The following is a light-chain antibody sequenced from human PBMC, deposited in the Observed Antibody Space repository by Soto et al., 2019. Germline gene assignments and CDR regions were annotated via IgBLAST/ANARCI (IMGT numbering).Light chain of an antibody. CDR1: QSVSSSY. Sequence: ELVLTQSPGALSLSPGERATLSCGASQSVSSSYLVWYQQKPGQAPRLLIYGASTRATGIPDGFSGSGSGTNFTLTISRLEADDFAVYYCNQYVSYRRTVGQVTNVEI. V-gene: IGKV3-20*01. CDR2: GAS. J-gene: IGKJ1*01. CDR3: NQYVSYRRT.